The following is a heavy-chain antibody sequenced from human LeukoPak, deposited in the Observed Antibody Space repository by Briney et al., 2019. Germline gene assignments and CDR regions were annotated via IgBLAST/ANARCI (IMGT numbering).Heavy chain of an antibody. Sequence: GGSLRLSCAASGFTVSSSYMTWVRQAPGKGLEWVSVIRSGGSTVYADSVKGRFSISRDNSKNTLYLQLNSLRAEDTAVYYCAREGSGRTAYNDGLDVWGQGTMVTVSS. CDR3: AREGSGRTAYNDGLDV. J-gene: IGHJ3*01. CDR2: IRSGGST. V-gene: IGHV3-53*01. D-gene: IGHD3-10*01. CDR1: GFTVSSSY.